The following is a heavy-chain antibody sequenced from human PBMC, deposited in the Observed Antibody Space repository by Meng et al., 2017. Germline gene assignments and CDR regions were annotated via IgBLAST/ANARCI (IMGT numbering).Heavy chain of an antibody. J-gene: IGHJ4*02. CDR2: ISSNGGST. CDR1: GFTFSSYA. D-gene: IGHD2-15*01. Sequence: GESLKISCAASGFTFSSYAMHWVRQAPGKGLEYVSAISSNGGSTYYANSVKGRFTISRDKSKNTLYLQMGSLRAEDMAVYYCARYACSGGSCYADYWGQGTLVTVSS. CDR3: ARYACSGGSCYADY. V-gene: IGHV3-64*01.